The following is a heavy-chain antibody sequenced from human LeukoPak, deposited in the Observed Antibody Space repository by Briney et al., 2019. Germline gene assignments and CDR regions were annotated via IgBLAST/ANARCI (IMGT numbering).Heavy chain of an antibody. CDR1: GGSISSYY. J-gene: IGHJ4*02. D-gene: IGHD6-19*01. CDR3: ARDTVAGLYFDY. CDR2: IYTSGST. V-gene: IGHV4-4*07. Sequence: SETLSLTCTVSGGSISSYYWSWTRQPAGKGLEWIGRIYTSGSTNYNPSLKSRVTMSVDTSKNQFSLKLSSVTAADTAVYYCARDTVAGLYFDYWGQGTLVTVSS.